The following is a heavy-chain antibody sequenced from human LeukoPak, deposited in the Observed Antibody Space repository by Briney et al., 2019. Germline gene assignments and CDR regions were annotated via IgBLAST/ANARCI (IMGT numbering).Heavy chain of an antibody. D-gene: IGHD6-13*01. J-gene: IGHJ3*02. CDR2: IFYSGTT. CDR1: GGSISSSGYY. Sequence: PSETLSLTCTVSGGSISSSGYYWGWIRQPPGKGLEWIGSIFYSGTTYYNPSLKSRVTISVDTSNNQFSLKLSSVTAADTAVYYCARYAPGWYSSSWFDAFDIWGQGTMVTVSS. CDR3: ARYAPGWYSSSWFDAFDI. V-gene: IGHV4-39*01.